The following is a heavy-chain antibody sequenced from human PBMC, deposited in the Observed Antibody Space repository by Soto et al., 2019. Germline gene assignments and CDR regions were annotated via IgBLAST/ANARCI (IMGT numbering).Heavy chain of an antibody. CDR3: ARDVGYTAGHFFDY. CDR1: GASISSGDYF. D-gene: IGHD6-13*01. V-gene: IGHV3-49*03. CDR2: IRDKAYGGTT. Sequence: LSLTCTVSGASISSGDYFWSWIRQAPGKGLEWVGFIRDKAYGGTTEYAASVKGRFTISRDDSKSIAYLQMNSLKIEDTAVYYCARDVGYTAGHFFDYWGQGTLVTVSS. J-gene: IGHJ4*02.